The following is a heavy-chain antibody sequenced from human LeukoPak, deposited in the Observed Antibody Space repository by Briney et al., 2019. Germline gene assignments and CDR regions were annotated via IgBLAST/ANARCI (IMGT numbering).Heavy chain of an antibody. CDR1: GGTFISYA. J-gene: IGHJ6*02. V-gene: IGHV1-69*13. D-gene: IGHD6-19*01. Sequence: ASVKVSCKASGGTFISYAISWVRQAPGQGLEWMGGIIPIFGTANYAQKFQGRVTITADESTSTAYMELSSLRSEDTAVYYCARLKGVAVAGTYYYYGMDVWGQGTTVTVSS. CDR3: ARLKGVAVAGTYYYYGMDV. CDR2: IIPIFGTA.